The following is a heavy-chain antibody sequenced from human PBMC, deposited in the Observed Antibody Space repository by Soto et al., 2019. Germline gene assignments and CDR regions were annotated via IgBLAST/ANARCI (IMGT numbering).Heavy chain of an antibody. CDR2: IYYSGST. V-gene: IGHV4-31*03. CDR3: ARAPWEYQPLHRYFDY. J-gene: IGHJ4*02. D-gene: IGHD2-2*01. Sequence: QVQLQESGPGLVKPSQTLSLTCTVSGGSISSGSYYWSWVRQHPGKGLEWIGYIYYSGSTYNNPSLKSRVTILVDTSKNQFSLKLSSVTAADTAVYYCARAPWEYQPLHRYFDYWGQGILVTVSS. CDR1: GGSISSGSYY.